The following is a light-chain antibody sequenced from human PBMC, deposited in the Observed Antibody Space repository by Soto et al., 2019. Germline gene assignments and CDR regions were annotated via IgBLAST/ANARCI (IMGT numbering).Light chain of an antibody. CDR3: ATWDSGLSVVV. J-gene: IGLJ3*02. V-gene: IGLV1-51*02. CDR1: SSNIGSNF. CDR2: ENN. Sequence: QSVLTQPPSVPAAPGQKVTMSCSGSSSNIGSNFVSWYQHPPGTAPNLLIYENNRRRSGVSDRFSGSKSGTSATLDITGLQTGDEADYYCATWDSGLSVVVFGGGTKLTVL.